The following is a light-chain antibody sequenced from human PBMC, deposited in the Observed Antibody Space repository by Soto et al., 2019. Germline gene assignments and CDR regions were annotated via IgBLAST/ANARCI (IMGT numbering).Light chain of an antibody. J-gene: IGLJ1*01. CDR3: GTWDSSLSADV. V-gene: IGLV1-51*02. CDR1: RSSIGDNY. Sequence: SMSAAPGQKVTISCSGSRSSIGDNYVSWYQHLPGTAPKLLIYETNKRPSGIPDRFSGSKSGTSATLGITGLQTGDEADYYCGTWDSSLSADVFGTGTKVTVL. CDR2: ETN.